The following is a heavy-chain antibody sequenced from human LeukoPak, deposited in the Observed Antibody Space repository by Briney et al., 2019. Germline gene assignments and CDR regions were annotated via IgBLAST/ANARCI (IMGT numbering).Heavy chain of an antibody. V-gene: IGHV4-59*01. CDR3: ARGDYYDSSGYYYVDY. CDR1: GGSISSYY. J-gene: IGHJ4*02. CDR2: IYYSGST. Sequence: SETLSLTCTVSGGSISSYYWSWIRQPPGRGLEWIGYIYYSGSTNYNPSLKSRVTISVDTSKNQFSLKLSSVTAADTAVYYCARGDYYDSSGYYYVDYWGQGTLVTVSS. D-gene: IGHD3-22*01.